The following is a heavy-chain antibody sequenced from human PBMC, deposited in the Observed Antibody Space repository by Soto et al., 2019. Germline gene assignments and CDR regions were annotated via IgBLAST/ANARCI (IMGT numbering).Heavy chain of an antibody. D-gene: IGHD6-13*01. J-gene: IGHJ5*02. V-gene: IGHV1-2*02. CDR2: INPNSGGT. Sequence: ASVKVSCKASGYTFTGYYMHWVRQAPGQGLEWMGWINPNSGGTNYAQKFQGRVTMTRDTSISTAYMELSRLRSDDTAVYYCARDATCSSSWFDWFDPWGQGTLVTVSS. CDR3: ARDATCSSSWFDWFDP. CDR1: GYTFTGYY.